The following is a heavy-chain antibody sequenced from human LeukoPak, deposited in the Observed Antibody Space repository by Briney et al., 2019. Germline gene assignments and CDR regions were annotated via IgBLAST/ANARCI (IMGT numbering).Heavy chain of an antibody. Sequence: SETLSLTCTVSGGSISSTSYYWGWIRQPPGKRLEWIGSIYYSGSTYYNPSLKSRVTISIDTSKSQFSLKLTSVTAADTALYYCARRKLHSWERWFDPWGQGTLVTVSS. CDR3: ARRKLHSWERWFDP. CDR1: GGSISSTSYY. CDR2: IYYSGST. V-gene: IGHV4-39*01. J-gene: IGHJ5*02. D-gene: IGHD6-13*01.